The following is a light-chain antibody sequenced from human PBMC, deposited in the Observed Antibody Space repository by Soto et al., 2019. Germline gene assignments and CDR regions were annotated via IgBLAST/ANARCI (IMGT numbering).Light chain of an antibody. Sequence: QSALTQPASVSGSPGQSVTISCTGTSGDIGSYNHVSWYQQHPGKAPKLIIYEVTDRPSGVSNRFSGSKSGNTASLTISGLQAEDEDEYYCCSCANVRTRAWVFGTGTKLTVL. CDR2: EVT. V-gene: IGLV2-14*01. J-gene: IGLJ1*01. CDR1: SGDIGSYNH. CDR3: CSCANVRTRAWV.